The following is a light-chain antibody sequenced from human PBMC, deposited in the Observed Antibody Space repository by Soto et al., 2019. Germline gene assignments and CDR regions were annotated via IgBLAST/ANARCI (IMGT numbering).Light chain of an antibody. Sequence: DIQMTPSPSPPLASVGDRVTITCRASQFINKYLSWHQQKPGKVPKLLINAASTLQSGVPSRFNGSRSGTDFSLAISSLQPEDFATYYCQQNYNPPWTFGQGTKVDIK. CDR2: AAS. CDR3: QQNYNPPWT. V-gene: IGKV1-39*01. CDR1: QFINKY. J-gene: IGKJ1*01.